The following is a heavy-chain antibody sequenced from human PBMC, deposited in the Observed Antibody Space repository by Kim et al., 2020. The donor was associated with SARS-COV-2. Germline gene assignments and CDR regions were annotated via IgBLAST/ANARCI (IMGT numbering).Heavy chain of an antibody. D-gene: IGHD3-10*01. J-gene: IGHJ6*02. Sequence: SETLSLTCAVYGGSFNDYDWSWIRQPPGKGLEWIGEINHSGSTNYNASLRSRVIISVDTSKNQFSLMLSPVTAADTAVYYCAGGQDVDSGRYGGMDVWG. V-gene: IGHV4-34*01. CDR3: AGGQDVDSGRYGGMDV. CDR2: INHSGST. CDR1: GGSFNDYD.